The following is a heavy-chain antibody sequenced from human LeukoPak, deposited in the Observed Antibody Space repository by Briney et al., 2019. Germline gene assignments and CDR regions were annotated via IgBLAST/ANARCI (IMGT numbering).Heavy chain of an antibody. J-gene: IGHJ6*03. CDR3: ARDQQQGDHYSFYYMDC. CDR1: GYTFSNHG. D-gene: IGHD1/OR15-1a*01. CDR2: ISPHKGNT. V-gene: IGHV1-18*01. Sequence: ASVKLSCKGIGYTFSNHGITWVRQAPGQGLEWIGWISPHKGNTNYQQRLQGRLILTTDASTSTAYMDLRDLRSDDTAIYYCARDQQQGDHYSFYYMDCWGEGTTVIVSS.